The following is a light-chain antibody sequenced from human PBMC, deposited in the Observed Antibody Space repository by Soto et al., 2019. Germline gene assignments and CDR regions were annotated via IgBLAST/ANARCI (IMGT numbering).Light chain of an antibody. CDR1: SSDVGGYNY. CDR3: SSYTSSSTLEVV. CDR2: DVS. J-gene: IGLJ2*01. Sequence: QSVLTQPASVSGSPGQSITISCTGTSSDVGGYNYVSWYQQHPGKAPKLMIYDVSNRPSGVSNRFSGSKSGNTASLTISGLQAEDEADYHCSSYTSSSTLEVVFGGGTKVTVL. V-gene: IGLV2-14*01.